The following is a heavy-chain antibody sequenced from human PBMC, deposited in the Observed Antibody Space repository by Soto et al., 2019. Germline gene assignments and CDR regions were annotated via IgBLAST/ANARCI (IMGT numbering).Heavy chain of an antibody. V-gene: IGHV3-11*01. J-gene: IGHJ6*02. Sequence: GGSLRLSCAASGFTFSDYHMTWIRQAPGKGLEWVSYISYSGSTIYYADSVKGRFTISRDNAKKSLYLQMNSLRAEDTAVYYCAREYTAWPLAYGLDVWGQGTTVTVSS. CDR3: AREYTAWPLAYGLDV. CDR2: ISYSGSTI. D-gene: IGHD2-2*02. CDR1: GFTFSDYH.